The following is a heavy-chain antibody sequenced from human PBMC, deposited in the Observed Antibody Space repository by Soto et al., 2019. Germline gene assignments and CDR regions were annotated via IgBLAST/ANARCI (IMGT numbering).Heavy chain of an antibody. D-gene: IGHD6-13*01. V-gene: IGHV1-69*12. CDR3: ARGGSSSDY. J-gene: IGHJ4*02. CDR2: IIPSTGST. Sequence: QVQLVQSGAEVKKPGSSVKVSCKAFGGTFSTYAVSWVRQAPGQGLEWVGGIIPSTGSTNHAQKFQGRVTITADESTRTVYMELTILRSDDTAVYYCARGGSSSDYWGQGTLVTVSS. CDR1: GGTFSTYA.